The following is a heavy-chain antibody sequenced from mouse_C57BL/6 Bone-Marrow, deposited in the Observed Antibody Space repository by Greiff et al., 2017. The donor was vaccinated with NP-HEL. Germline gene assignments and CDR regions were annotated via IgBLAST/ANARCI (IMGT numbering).Heavy chain of an antibody. Sequence: DVKLQESGPGLVKPSQSLSLTCSVTGYSITSGYYWNWIRQFPGNKLEWMGYISYDGSNNYNPSLKNRISITRDTSKNQFFLKLNSVTTEDTATYYCARDQGDSSGYSYWGQGTTLTVSS. D-gene: IGHD3-2*02. V-gene: IGHV3-6*01. CDR3: ARDQGDSSGYSY. CDR1: GYSITSGYY. CDR2: ISYDGSN. J-gene: IGHJ2*01.